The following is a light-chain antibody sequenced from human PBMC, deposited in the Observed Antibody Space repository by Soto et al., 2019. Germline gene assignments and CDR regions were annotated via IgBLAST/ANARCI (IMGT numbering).Light chain of an antibody. J-gene: IGKJ1*01. CDR2: DAS. CDR1: QSISTW. V-gene: IGKV1-5*01. Sequence: DIQITHSPSTLSASVGYRFTITFRASQSISTWLAWYQQKPGKAPKLLIYDASSLESGVPSRFSGSGSGTEFTLTISSLQPDDFATYYCQQYNSYSGTFGQGTKVDFK. CDR3: QQYNSYSGT.